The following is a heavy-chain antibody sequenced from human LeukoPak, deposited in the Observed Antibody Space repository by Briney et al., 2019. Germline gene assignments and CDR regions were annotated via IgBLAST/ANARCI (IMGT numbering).Heavy chain of an antibody. CDR2: INSDGSST. CDR3: ARARGMVRCMDV. D-gene: IGHD3-10*01. J-gene: IGHJ6*04. Sequence: QPGGSLRLSCAASGFTFSSYWMHWVRQAPGKGLVWVSRINSDGSSTSYADSVKGRFTISRDHARNTLYLQMNSLRAEDTAVYYCARARGMVRCMDVWGKGTTVTVSS. V-gene: IGHV3-74*01. CDR1: GFTFSSYW.